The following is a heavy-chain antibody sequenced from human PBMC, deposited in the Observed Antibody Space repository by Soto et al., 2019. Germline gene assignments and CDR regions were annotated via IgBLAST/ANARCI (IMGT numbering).Heavy chain of an antibody. V-gene: IGHV1-24*01. J-gene: IGHJ3*02. CDR1: GYTLTELS. CDR3: ATDRIMITFGGVIVGLADLGRGAFDI. CDR2: FDPEDGET. Sequence: ASVKVSCKVSGYTLTELSMHWVRQAPGKGLEWMGGFDPEDGETIYAQKFQGRVTMTEDTSTDTAYIELSSLRSEDTAVYYCATDRIMITFGGVIVGLADLGRGAFDIWGQGTMVTVSS. D-gene: IGHD3-16*02.